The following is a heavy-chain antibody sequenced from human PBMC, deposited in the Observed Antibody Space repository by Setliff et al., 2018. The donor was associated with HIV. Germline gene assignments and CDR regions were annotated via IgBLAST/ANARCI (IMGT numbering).Heavy chain of an antibody. CDR1: RFTVSSNY. CDR3: ARAPGSSWYRAAYYYMDV. J-gene: IGHJ6*03. Sequence: GGSLRLSCAASRFTVSSNYMSWVRQAPGKGLECISIIYSGDSTYYADSVKGRFTVSRDNSKNTLYLQMNSLRAEDTAVYYCARAPGSSWYRAAYYYMDVWGKGTTVTVSS. CDR2: IYSGDST. D-gene: IGHD6-13*01. V-gene: IGHV3-53*01.